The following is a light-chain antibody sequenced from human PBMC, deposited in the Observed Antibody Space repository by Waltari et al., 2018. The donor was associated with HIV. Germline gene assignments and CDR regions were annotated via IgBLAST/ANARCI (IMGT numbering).Light chain of an antibody. CDR1: AMPNNY. V-gene: IGLV3-25*03. Sequence: SYELTQPPSVSVSPGQTARITCSGDAMPNNYAYWYQQRAGQAPVLLIYKDTERPSGIPQRFSGSSSGTTVTLTISGVQAEDEADYYCQSADNSGSYSVVFGGGTKLSVL. CDR2: KDT. CDR3: QSADNSGSYSVV. J-gene: IGLJ2*01.